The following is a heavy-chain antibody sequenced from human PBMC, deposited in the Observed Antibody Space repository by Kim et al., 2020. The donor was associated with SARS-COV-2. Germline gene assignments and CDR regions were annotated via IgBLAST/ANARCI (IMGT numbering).Heavy chain of an antibody. Sequence: GGSLRLSCTTSGFTFSSYSMIWVRQSPGKGLQWVSGISVSGDRTYYADSVRGRFTISRDNFKNTVYLQMNSLGAEDTAIYYCAKMGAWFGETPIDRAGGGVWGQGTRVTVSS. CDR2: ISVSGDRT. J-gene: IGHJ6*02. CDR3: AKMGAWFGETPIDRAGGGV. V-gene: IGHV3-23*01. D-gene: IGHD3-10*01. CDR1: GFTFSSYS.